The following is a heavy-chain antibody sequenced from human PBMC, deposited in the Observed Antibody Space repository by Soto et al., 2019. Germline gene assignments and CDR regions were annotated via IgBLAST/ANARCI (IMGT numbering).Heavy chain of an antibody. CDR1: GYSFTSYW. D-gene: IGHD5-18*01. Sequence: VESLKSAGKGSGYSFTSYWIGWVRQMPWKGLEWMGIIYPGDSDTRYSPSFQGQVTISADKSISTAYLQWSSLKASDTAMYYCARQRRGYSYGPPYYYYYGMDVWGQGTTVTVSS. CDR3: ARQRRGYSYGPPYYYYYGMDV. J-gene: IGHJ6*02. CDR2: IYPGDSDT. V-gene: IGHV5-51*01.